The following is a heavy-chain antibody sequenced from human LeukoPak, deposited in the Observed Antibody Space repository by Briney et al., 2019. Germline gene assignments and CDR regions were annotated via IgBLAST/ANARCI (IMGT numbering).Heavy chain of an antibody. CDR1: GLTYSHYW. CDR3: AREYGDSSSWYDYYYYYYMDV. D-gene: IGHD6-13*01. CDR2: IQHDGSEN. Sequence: GRSLRLSCAASGLTYSHYWLTWVSQAPGKGREGVANIQHDGSENHHLDSVKGRFTISRDNAKNSLYLQMNSLRAEDTAVYYCAREYGDSSSWYDYYYYYYMDVWGKGTTVTVSS. V-gene: IGHV3-7*01. J-gene: IGHJ6*03.